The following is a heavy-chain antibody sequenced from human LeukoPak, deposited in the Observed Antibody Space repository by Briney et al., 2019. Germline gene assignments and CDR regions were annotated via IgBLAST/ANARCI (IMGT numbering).Heavy chain of an antibody. CDR3: ARGRGWLQSTPFDY. CDR1: GGSISSYY. V-gene: IGHV4-59*01. Sequence: KPSETLSLTCTVSGGSISSYYWSWIRQPPGKGLDWVGYIYYSGSTNYNPSLKSRVTMSVDTSKNQFSLKLSSVTAADTAVYYCARGRGWLQSTPFDYWGQGTLVTVSS. D-gene: IGHD5-24*01. CDR2: IYYSGST. J-gene: IGHJ4*02.